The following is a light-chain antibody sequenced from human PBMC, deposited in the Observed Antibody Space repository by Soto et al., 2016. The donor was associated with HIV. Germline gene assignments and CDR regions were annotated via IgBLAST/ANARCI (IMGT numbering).Light chain of an antibody. CDR1: SLPRQY. CDR3: QSADFIGLYVL. J-gene: IGLJ3*02. V-gene: IGLV3-25*03. Sequence: SYELTQPPSVSVSPGQTATITCSGDSLPRQYAFWYQQKPGQAPVMIVYKNNQRPSGVPERFSGSTSGTTITLTISRVQAEDEVDYYCQSADFIGLYVLFGGGTKLTVL. CDR2: KNN.